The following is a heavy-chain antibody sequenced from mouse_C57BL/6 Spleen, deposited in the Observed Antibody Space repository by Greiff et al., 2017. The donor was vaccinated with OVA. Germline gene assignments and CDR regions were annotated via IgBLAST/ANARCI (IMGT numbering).Heavy chain of an antibody. Sequence: VQRVESGAELARPGASVKMSCKASGYTFTSYTMHWVKQRPGQGLEWIGYINPSSGYTKYNQKFKDKATLTADKSSSTAYMQLSSLTSEDSAVYYCARDYYGSWGQGTTLTVSS. J-gene: IGHJ2*01. D-gene: IGHD1-1*01. CDR1: GYTFTSYT. CDR3: ARDYYGS. CDR2: INPSSGYT. V-gene: IGHV1-4*01.